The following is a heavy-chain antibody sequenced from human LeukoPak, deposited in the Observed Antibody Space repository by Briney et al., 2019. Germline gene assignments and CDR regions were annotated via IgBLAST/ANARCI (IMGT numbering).Heavy chain of an antibody. CDR3: ARGGGDYNPFDY. J-gene: IGHJ4*02. V-gene: IGHV3-53*04. Sequence: GGSLRLSCAVSGFTVGSNYMSWVRQAPGKGLEWVSVMYSGGSTYYADSVKGRFTISRHNSKNTLYLEINSLRPDDTAVYYCARGGGDYNPFDYWGQGTLVTVSS. CDR1: GFTVGSNY. D-gene: IGHD4-17*01. CDR2: MYSGGST.